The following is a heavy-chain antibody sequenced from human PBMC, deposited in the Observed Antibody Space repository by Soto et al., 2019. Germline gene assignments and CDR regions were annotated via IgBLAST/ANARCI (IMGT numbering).Heavy chain of an antibody. CDR3: AKDRCSGGSCYPPIQYFQH. D-gene: IGHD2-15*01. CDR1: GFTFSSYA. CDR2: ISGSGGST. Sequence: EVQLLESGGGLVQPGGSLRLSCAASGFTFSSYAMSWVRQAPGKGLEWVSAISGSGGSTYYADSVKGRFTISRDNSKNTLYLQMNSLRADDTAVYYCAKDRCSGGSCYPPIQYFQHWGQGTLVTVSS. V-gene: IGHV3-23*01. J-gene: IGHJ1*01.